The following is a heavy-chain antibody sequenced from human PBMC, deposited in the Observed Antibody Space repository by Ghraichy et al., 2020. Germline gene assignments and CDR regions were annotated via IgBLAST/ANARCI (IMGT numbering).Heavy chain of an antibody. D-gene: IGHD2-15*01. CDR1: GDSVSSNSAA. V-gene: IGHV6-1*01. J-gene: IGHJ4*02. CDR2: TYYRSKWYN. Sequence: SQTPLTCAISGDSVSSNSAAWNWIRQSPSRGLEWLGRTYYRSKWYNDYAVSVKSRITINPDTSKNQFSLQLNSVTPEDTAVYYCARSLTQEYDYWGQGTLVTVSS. CDR3: ARSLTQEYDY.